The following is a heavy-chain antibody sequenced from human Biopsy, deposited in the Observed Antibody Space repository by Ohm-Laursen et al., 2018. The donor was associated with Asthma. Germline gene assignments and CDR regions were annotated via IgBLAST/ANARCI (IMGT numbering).Heavy chain of an antibody. CDR2: LIPVLGTP. V-gene: IGHV1-69*13. Sequence: SVKVSCKASGDSFRNYAIRWVRQAPGQGHEWMGGLIPVLGTPDHAQMFEGRVTITADESTSTAYMELSSLSSEDTAVYYWARGYSGSDRIVYYFSVLEVWGQGTTVTVSS. D-gene: IGHD5-12*01. CDR3: ARGYSGSDRIVYYFSVLEV. CDR1: GDSFRNYA. J-gene: IGHJ6*02.